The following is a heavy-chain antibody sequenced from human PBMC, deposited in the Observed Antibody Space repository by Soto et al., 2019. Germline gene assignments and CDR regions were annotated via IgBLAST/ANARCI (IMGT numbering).Heavy chain of an antibody. D-gene: IGHD6-13*01. V-gene: IGHV4-59*12. CDR1: GGSISSYY. CDR2: IYYSGST. CDR3: AREGGAAAGTDAFDI. Sequence: SETLSLTCTVSGGSISSYYWSWIRQPPGKGLEWIGYIYYSGSTYYNPSLKSRVTISVDTSKNQFSLKLSSVTAADTAVYYCAREGGAAAGTDAFDIWGQGTMVTV. J-gene: IGHJ3*02.